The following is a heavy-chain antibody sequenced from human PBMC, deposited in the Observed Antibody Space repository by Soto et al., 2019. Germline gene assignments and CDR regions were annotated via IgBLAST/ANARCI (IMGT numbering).Heavy chain of an antibody. CDR2: ISAYNGNT. J-gene: IGHJ6*02. CDR3: ARDRVGRLGELSLSNHYYYYGMDV. CDR1: GYTFTSYG. Sequence: ASVKVSCKASGYTFTSYGISWVRQAPGQGLEWMGWISAYNGNTNYAQKLQGRVTMTTDTSTSTAYMELRSLRSDDTAVYYCARDRVGRLGELSLSNHYYYYGMDVWGQGTTVTV. D-gene: IGHD3-16*02. V-gene: IGHV1-18*04.